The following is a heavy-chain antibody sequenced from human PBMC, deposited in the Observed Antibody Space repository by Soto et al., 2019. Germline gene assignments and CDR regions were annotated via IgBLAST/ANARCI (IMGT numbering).Heavy chain of an antibody. CDR1: GFTVSKYG. CDR3: GRDPYSGARYCLAL. D-gene: IGHD1-26*01. CDR2: KWVFARRGNE. V-gene: IGHV3-33*01. Sequence: GVSLRLSCATSGFTVSKYGIHWVRQAPCKGLEGVAVKWVFARRGNEYYADSVKCRFSISRDDSKQTAYLEMKSMRAEDTAVYYCGRDPYSGARYCLALWGEGTQVTVSS. J-gene: IGHJ4*02.